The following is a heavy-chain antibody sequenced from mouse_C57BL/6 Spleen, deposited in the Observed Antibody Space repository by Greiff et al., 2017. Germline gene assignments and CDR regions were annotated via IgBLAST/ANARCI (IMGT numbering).Heavy chain of an antibody. CDR3: ARSTTVVATRDISFDY. CDR1: GYTFTSYW. D-gene: IGHD1-1*01. CDR2: IYPGSGST. J-gene: IGHJ2*01. Sequence: QVQLKQPGAELVKPGASVKMSCKASGYTFTSYWITWVKQRPGQGLEWIGDIYPGSGSTNYNEKFKSKATLTVDTSSSTAYMQLSSLTSEDSAVYYCARSTTVVATRDISFDYWGQGTTLTVSS. V-gene: IGHV1-55*01.